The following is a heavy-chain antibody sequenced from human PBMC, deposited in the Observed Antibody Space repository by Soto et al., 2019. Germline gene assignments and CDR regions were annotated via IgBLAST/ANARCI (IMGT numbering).Heavy chain of an antibody. D-gene: IGHD2-2*01. CDR3: ARHSPHYIVVVPAAMFDY. CDR2: IYYSGST. CDR1: GGSISSSSYY. J-gene: IGHJ4*02. Sequence: SSETLSLTCTVSGGSISSSSYYWGWIRQPPGKGLEWIGSIYYSGSTYYNPSLKSRVTISVDTSKNQFSLKLSSVTAADTAVYYCARHSPHYIVVVPAAMFDYWGQGTLVTVSS. V-gene: IGHV4-39*01.